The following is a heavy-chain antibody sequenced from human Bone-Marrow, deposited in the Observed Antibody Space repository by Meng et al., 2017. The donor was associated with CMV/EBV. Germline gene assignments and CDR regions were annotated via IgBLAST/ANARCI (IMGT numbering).Heavy chain of an antibody. D-gene: IGHD3-3*01. CDR2: ITPLLGTV. J-gene: IGHJ5*02. Sequence: SVKVSCKASGYTFTSYGISWVRQAPGQGLEWMGRITPLLGTVNYVQKFQDRVTIAADKSTGTVYMELSSLRSEDTAVYYCARDLWRANYVFDLWGQGTLVTVSS. V-gene: IGHV1-69*04. CDR1: GYTFTSYG. CDR3: ARDLWRANYVFDL.